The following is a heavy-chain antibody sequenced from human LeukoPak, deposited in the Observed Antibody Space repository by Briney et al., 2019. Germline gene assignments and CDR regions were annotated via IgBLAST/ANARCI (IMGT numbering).Heavy chain of an antibody. Sequence: SETLSLTCTVSGGSISSYYWSWIRQPPGKGLEWIGYIYYSGSTNYNPFLKSRVTISVDTSKIQFSLKLSSVTAADTAVYYCARRKAMAIHFDYWGQGTLVTVSS. V-gene: IGHV4-59*12. CDR1: GGSISSYY. J-gene: IGHJ4*02. CDR3: ARRKAMAIHFDY. D-gene: IGHD5-24*01. CDR2: IYYSGST.